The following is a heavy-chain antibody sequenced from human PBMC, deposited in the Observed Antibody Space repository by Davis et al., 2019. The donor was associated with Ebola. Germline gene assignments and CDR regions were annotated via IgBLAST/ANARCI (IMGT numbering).Heavy chain of an antibody. V-gene: IGHV3-21*01. Sequence: PGGSLRLSCAASGFTFSSYSMNWVRQAPGKGLEWVSSISSSSSYMYYADSVKGRFTISRDNAKNSLYLQMNSLRAEDTAVYYCTGGEYCSGGSCYADYWGQGTLVTVPS. J-gene: IGHJ4*02. D-gene: IGHD2-15*01. CDR1: GFTFSSYS. CDR3: TGGEYCSGGSCYADY. CDR2: ISSSSSYM.